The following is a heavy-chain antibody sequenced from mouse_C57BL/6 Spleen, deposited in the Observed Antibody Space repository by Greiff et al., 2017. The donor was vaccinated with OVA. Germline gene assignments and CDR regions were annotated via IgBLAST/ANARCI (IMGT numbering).Heavy chain of an antibody. CDR3: ARELHYAMDY. Sequence: EVQLQQSGPELVKPGASVKISCKASGYTFTDYYMNWVKQSHGKSLEWIGDINPNNGGTSYNQKFKGKATLTVDKSSSTAYMELRSLTSEDSAVYYCARELHYAMDYWGQGTSVTVSS. J-gene: IGHJ4*01. CDR1: GYTFTDYY. V-gene: IGHV1-26*01. D-gene: IGHD1-1*01. CDR2: INPNNGGT.